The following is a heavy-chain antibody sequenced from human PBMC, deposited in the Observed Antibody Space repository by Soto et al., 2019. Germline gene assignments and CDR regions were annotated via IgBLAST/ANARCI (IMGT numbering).Heavy chain of an antibody. CDR1: GGSISSGGYY. CDR3: ARERNYDSSGYRPG. CDR2: IYYSGST. Sequence: PSETLSLTCTVSGGSISSGGYYWSWIRQHPGKGLEWIGYIYYSGSTYYNPSLKSRVTISVDTSKNQFSLKLSSVTAADTAVYYCARERNYDSSGYRPGWGQGTLVTVSS. J-gene: IGHJ4*02. V-gene: IGHV4-31*03. D-gene: IGHD3-22*01.